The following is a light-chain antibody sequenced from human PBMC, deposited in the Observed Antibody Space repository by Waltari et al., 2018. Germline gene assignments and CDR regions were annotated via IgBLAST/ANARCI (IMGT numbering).Light chain of an antibody. V-gene: IGKV3-20*01. CDR3: QQYSRSPRLIT. Sequence: EIVLTQSPGTLSLSPGERATLSCRASQRVGSHYLAWYQQKPGQAPSLLIYGASSRATGIPDRFSGSGSGTDFTLTISRLEPEDFAVYYCQQYSRSPRLITFGPGTKVDIK. J-gene: IGKJ3*01. CDR2: GAS. CDR1: QRVGSHY.